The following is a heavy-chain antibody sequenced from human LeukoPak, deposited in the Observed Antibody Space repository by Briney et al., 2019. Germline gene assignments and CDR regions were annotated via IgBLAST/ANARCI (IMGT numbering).Heavy chain of an antibody. D-gene: IGHD1-26*01. CDR1: GFTFSSYA. Sequence: PGGSLRLSCAASGFTFSSYAMHWVRQAPGKGLEWVAVISYDGSDKYYADSVKGRFTISRDNAKNTLYLQLNSLRAEDTAVYYCARGLQEWERRRDYWGQGTLVTVSS. CDR3: ARGLQEWERRRDY. V-gene: IGHV3-30*04. J-gene: IGHJ4*02. CDR2: ISYDGSDK.